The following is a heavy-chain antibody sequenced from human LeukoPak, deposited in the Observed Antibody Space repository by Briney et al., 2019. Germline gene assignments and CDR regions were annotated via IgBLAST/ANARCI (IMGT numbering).Heavy chain of an antibody. CDR3: ARAVSFVGTRYFDWPIPSDWFDP. CDR2: IYTSGCT. D-gene: IGHD3-9*01. Sequence: SETLSLTCTVSGGSISSGSYYWSWIRQPAGKGLEWIGRIYTSGCTNYNPSLKSRVTISVDTSNNQFSLKLSSVTAADTAVYYCARAVSFVGTRYFDWPIPSDWFDPWGQGTLVTVSS. J-gene: IGHJ5*02. CDR1: GGSISSGSYY. V-gene: IGHV4-61*02.